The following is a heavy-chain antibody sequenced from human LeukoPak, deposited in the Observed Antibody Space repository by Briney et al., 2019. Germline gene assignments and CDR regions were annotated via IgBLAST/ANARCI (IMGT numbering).Heavy chain of an antibody. D-gene: IGHD3-16*01. J-gene: IGHJ3*02. CDR1: GFTFNTYG. V-gene: IGHV3-33*01. CDR3: ATLDRGGAFDI. Sequence: GGSQRLSCAASGFTFNTYGMHWVRQAPGKGLEWVAVIWYDGSHKDYADSVKGRFTISRDNSKNMPYLQMNSLRAEDTAVYYCATLDRGGAFDIWGQGTMVTVSS. CDR2: IWYDGSHK.